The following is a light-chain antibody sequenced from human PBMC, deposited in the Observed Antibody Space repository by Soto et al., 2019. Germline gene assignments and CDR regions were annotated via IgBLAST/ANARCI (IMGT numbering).Light chain of an antibody. CDR2: GAF. CDR3: QQYKNWPPLT. J-gene: IGKJ4*01. CDR1: QSVSYN. Sequence: EIVMTQSPATLSVSPGERATLSCRASQSVSYNLAWYQQKPGQGPRLLIYGAFPRATGIPARFSGSGSGTDSTLTISSLQSEDFAVYYCQQYKNWPPLTFGGGTKVQIK. V-gene: IGKV3-15*01.